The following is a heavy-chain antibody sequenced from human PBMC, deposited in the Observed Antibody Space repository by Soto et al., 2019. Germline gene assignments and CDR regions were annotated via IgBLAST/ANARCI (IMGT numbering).Heavy chain of an antibody. Sequence: QVHLVESGGGLVKPGGSLRLSCAVSGLTFSDYYMSWIRQAPGKGLEWVAYISSGGTTIYYGDSVKGRFAISRDNAKNSLYLQMNSLRAEDTAVYYCARDYDILTGYSPFDYWGQGTLVTVSS. CDR1: GLTFSDYY. D-gene: IGHD3-9*01. CDR2: ISSGGTTI. CDR3: ARDYDILTGYSPFDY. V-gene: IGHV3-11*01. J-gene: IGHJ4*02.